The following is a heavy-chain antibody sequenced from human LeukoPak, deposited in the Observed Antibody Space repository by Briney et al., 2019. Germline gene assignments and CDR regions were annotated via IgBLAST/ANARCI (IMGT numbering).Heavy chain of an antibody. V-gene: IGHV6-1*01. J-gene: IGHJ4*02. CDR3: ARWLGEWLLHKGFDY. CDR1: GDSVSSNSAA. Sequence: SQTLSLTCAISGDSVSSNSAAWNWIRQSPSRGLEWLGSTYYRSKWYTYYAASVKSRIAINRDTSKNQFSLQLNSVTPEDTAVYYCARWLGEWLLHKGFDYWGQGTLVTVSS. CDR2: TYYRSKWYT. D-gene: IGHD3-3*01.